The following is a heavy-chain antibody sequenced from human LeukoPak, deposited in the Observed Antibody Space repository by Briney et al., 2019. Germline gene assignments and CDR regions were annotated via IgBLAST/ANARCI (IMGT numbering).Heavy chain of an antibody. Sequence: TGGSLRLSCVASGFPSEDNNIHWIRQVPGRGLEWISYISSPTDTMVYADSVKGRFTISRDNSMNTLYLQMNSLRGEDTAVYFCAKEESNQLLYSWGQGTLVTVSS. D-gene: IGHD2-2*02. CDR2: ISSPTDTM. V-gene: IGHV3-48*01. CDR1: GFPSEDNN. CDR3: AKEESNQLLYS. J-gene: IGHJ4*02.